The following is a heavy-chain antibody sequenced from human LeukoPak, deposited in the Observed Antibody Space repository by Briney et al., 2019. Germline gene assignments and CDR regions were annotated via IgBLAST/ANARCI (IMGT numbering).Heavy chain of an antibody. CDR1: GGSFSGYY. D-gene: IGHD2-15*01. J-gene: IGHJ4*02. V-gene: IGHV4-34*01. Sequence: SETLSLTCAVYGGSFSGYYWSWIRQPPGRGLEWIGEINHSGSTNYNPSLKSRVTISVDTSKNQFSLKLSSVTAADTAVYYCARSRVVAAPPFDYWGQGTLVTVSS. CDR2: INHSGST. CDR3: ARSRVVAAPPFDY.